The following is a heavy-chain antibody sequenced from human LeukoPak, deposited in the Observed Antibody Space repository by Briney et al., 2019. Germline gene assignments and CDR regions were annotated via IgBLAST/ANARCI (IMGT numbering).Heavy chain of an antibody. CDR1: GGSISSGDYY. J-gene: IGHJ4*02. CDR3: ARVGYCTNGVCYFLDY. CDR2: IYYSGST. Sequence: SETLSLTCTVSGGSISSGDYYWSWIRQPPGKGLEWIGYIYYSGSTYYNPSLKSRVTISVDTSKNQFSLKLSSVTAADTAVYYCARVGYCTNGVCYFLDYWGQGTLVTVSS. D-gene: IGHD2-8*01. V-gene: IGHV4-30-4*08.